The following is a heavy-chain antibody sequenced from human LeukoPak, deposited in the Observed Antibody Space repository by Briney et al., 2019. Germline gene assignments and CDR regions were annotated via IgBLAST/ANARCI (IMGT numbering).Heavy chain of an antibody. CDR1: GGSISSYY. J-gene: IGHJ5*02. Sequence: SETLSLTCTVSGGSISSYYWSWIRQPAGKGLEWIGRIYTSGSTNYNPSLKSRVTMSVDTSKNQFSLKLSSVTAADTAVYYCARDTYYYDSSGYYPNWFDPWGQGTLVTVAS. V-gene: IGHV4-4*07. CDR2: IYTSGST. D-gene: IGHD3-22*01. CDR3: ARDTYYYDSSGYYPNWFDP.